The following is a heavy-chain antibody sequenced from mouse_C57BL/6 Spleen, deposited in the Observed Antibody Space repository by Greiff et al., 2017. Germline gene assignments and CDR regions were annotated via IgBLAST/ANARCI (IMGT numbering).Heavy chain of an antibody. CDR3: ARLSSGYLDY. D-gene: IGHD3-2*02. V-gene: IGHV5-6*01. CDR1: GFTFSSYG. Sequence: EVQRVESGGDLVKPGGSLKLSCAASGFTFSSYGMSWVRQTPDKRLEWVATISSGGSYTYYPDSVKGRFTISRDNAKNTLYLQMSSLKSEDTAMYYCARLSSGYLDYWGQGTTLTVSS. J-gene: IGHJ2*01. CDR2: ISSGGSYT.